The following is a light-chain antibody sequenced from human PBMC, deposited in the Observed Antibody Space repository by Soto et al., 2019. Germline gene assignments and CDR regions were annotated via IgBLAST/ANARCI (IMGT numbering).Light chain of an antibody. J-gene: IGKJ2*01. CDR3: QQFDNLIYT. CDR1: QDISNH. V-gene: IGKV1-33*01. Sequence: DIQMTQSPSSLSASVGDRVTITCQASQDISNHLNWYQQKPGKAPKLLIYDASNLERGVPSRFSGSGSGTDFSFTISSLQPEDIATYYCQQFDNLIYTFGQGTKVDIK. CDR2: DAS.